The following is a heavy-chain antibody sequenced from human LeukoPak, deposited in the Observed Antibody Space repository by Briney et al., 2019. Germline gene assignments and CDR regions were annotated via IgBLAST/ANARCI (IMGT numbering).Heavy chain of an antibody. V-gene: IGHV4-61*01. CDR3: ARDLNYGMDV. CDR1: GGFVSSGSYY. J-gene: IGHJ6*02. CDR2: IYYSGST. Sequence: SETLSLTCTVSGGFVSSGSYYWSWIRQPPGKGLEWIGYIYYSGSTNYNPSLKSRVTISVDTSKNQFSLKLSSVTAADTAVYYCARDLNYGMDVWGQGTTVTVSS.